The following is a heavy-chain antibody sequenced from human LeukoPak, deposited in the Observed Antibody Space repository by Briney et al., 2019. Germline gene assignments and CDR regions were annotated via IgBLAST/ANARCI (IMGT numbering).Heavy chain of an antibody. V-gene: IGHV3-23*01. Sequence: GGSLRLSCAASGFTFSSYAMHWARQAPGKGLEWVSAISGSGGSTYYADSVKGRFTISRDNSKNTLYLQMNSLRAEDTAVYYCANGGHIVVVPAAVFDYWGQGTLVTVSS. CDR3: ANGGHIVVVPAAVFDY. CDR2: ISGSGGST. D-gene: IGHD2-2*01. CDR1: GFTFSSYA. J-gene: IGHJ4*02.